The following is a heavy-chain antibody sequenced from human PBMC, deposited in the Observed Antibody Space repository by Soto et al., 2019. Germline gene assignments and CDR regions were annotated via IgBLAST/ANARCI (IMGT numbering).Heavy chain of an antibody. CDR2: IYPSGMP. CDR1: GGSISNAAYS. D-gene: IGHD5-18*01. J-gene: IGHJ4*02. V-gene: IGHV4-30-2*01. CDR3: AREWGGYGLFAS. Sequence: QLQLQESGSGLVKPSHTLSLTCTVSGGSISNAAYSWSWIRQPPGKGMEWIGYIYPSGMPFYNPSRGSPVTISIDRTNDQFSLNPKAVAAADTAVYYCAREWGGYGLFASWGQGTLVTVSS.